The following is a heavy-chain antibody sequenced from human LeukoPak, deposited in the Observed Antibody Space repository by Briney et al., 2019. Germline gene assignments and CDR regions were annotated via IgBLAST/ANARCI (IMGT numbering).Heavy chain of an antibody. V-gene: IGHV4-30-4*08. D-gene: IGHD1-26*01. J-gene: IGHJ4*02. Sequence: SETLSLTCTVSGASINSSGYYWSWIRQPPGKGLEWIGYIYYSGSTYYNPSLKSRVTISVDTSKNQFSLKLSSVTAADTAVYYCARAKGGATLYWGQGTLVTVSS. CDR2: IYYSGST. CDR3: ARAKGGATLY. CDR1: GASINSSGYY.